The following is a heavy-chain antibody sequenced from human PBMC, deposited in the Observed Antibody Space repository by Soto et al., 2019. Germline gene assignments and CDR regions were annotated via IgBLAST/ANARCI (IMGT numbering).Heavy chain of an antibody. CDR1: GFTFSDYY. Sequence: PGGSLRLSCAASGFTFSDYYMSWIRQAPGKGLEWVSYISSSGSTIYYADSVKGRFTISRDNAKNSLYLQMNSLRAEDTAVYYCARDQVVPAAMHYYYYYGMDVWGQGTTVTVSS. CDR3: ARDQVVPAAMHYYYYYGMDV. CDR2: ISSSGSTI. V-gene: IGHV3-11*01. D-gene: IGHD2-2*01. J-gene: IGHJ6*02.